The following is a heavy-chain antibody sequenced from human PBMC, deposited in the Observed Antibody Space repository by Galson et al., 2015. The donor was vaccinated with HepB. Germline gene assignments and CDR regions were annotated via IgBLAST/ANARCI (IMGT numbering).Heavy chain of an antibody. CDR1: GFTFSSYG. CDR3: AKDRFPYCSGGSCYGGAFDI. J-gene: IGHJ3*02. D-gene: IGHD2-15*01. CDR2: IWYDGSNK. Sequence: SLRLSCAASGFTFSSYGMLWVRQAPGKGLEWVAVIWYDGSNKYYADSVKGRFTISRDNSKNTLYLQMNSLRAEDTAVYYCAKDRFPYCSGGSCYGGAFDIWGQGTMVTVSS. V-gene: IGHV3-33*06.